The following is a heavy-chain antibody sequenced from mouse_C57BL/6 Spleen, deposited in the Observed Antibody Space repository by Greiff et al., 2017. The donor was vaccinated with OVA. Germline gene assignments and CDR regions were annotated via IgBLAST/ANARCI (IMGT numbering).Heavy chain of an antibody. CDR2: IYPGDGDT. CDR3: APLLYGSSYWYFDV. Sequence: QVQLQQSGPELVKPGASVKISCKASGYAFSSSWMNWVKQRPGKGLEWIGRIYPGDGDTNYNGKFKGKATLTADKSSSTAYMQLSSLTSEDSAVYVCAPLLYGSSYWYFDVWGTGTTVTVSS. CDR1: GYAFSSSW. D-gene: IGHD1-1*01. J-gene: IGHJ1*03. V-gene: IGHV1-82*01.